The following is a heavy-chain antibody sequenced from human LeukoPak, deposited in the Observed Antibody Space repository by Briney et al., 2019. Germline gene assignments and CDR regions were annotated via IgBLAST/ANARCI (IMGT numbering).Heavy chain of an antibody. D-gene: IGHD3-10*01. CDR3: ARIASDGSGTNHY. Sequence: ASVKVSSKASGYMFSSYGITWVRPAPGQGLEWMGWISVYNGNTKSAQNLQGRVIMTTDTSTNTAHMELRSLRSDDTAVYYCARIASDGSGTNHYWGQGTQVIVSS. CDR2: ISVYNGNT. V-gene: IGHV1-18*01. CDR1: GYMFSSYG. J-gene: IGHJ4*02.